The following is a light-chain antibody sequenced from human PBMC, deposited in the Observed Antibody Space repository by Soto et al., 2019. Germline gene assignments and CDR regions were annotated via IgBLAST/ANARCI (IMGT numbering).Light chain of an antibody. CDR3: AAGDDGLNALC. Sequence: QSVLTQPPSASGTPGQRVTISCSGSSSNIGSNTVNWYQQLPGTAPKLLIYSNNQRPSGVPDRFSGSKSGTSASLAISGLQSEDEADYYCAAGDDGLNALCFGTGTKVT. CDR1: SSNIGSNT. J-gene: IGLJ1*01. CDR2: SNN. V-gene: IGLV1-44*01.